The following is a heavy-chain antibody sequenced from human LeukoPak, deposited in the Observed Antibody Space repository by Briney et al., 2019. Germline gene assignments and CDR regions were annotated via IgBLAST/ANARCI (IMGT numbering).Heavy chain of an antibody. D-gene: IGHD3-22*01. CDR2: ISAYNGNT. J-gene: IGHJ4*02. CDR3: ARDLEHYYDSSGYYRFDY. CDR1: GYTFTSYG. Sequence: ASVKVSCKASGYTFTSYGTSWVRQAPGQGLEWMGWISAYNGNTNYAQKLQGRVTMTTDASTSTAYMELRSLRSDDTAVYYCARDLEHYYDSSGYYRFDYWGQGTLVTVSS. V-gene: IGHV1-18*01.